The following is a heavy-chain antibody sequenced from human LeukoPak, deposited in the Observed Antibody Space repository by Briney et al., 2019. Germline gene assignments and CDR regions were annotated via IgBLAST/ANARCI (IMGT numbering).Heavy chain of an antibody. D-gene: IGHD3-10*01. CDR3: ARTYYYFPGSSSGSYNFDY. V-gene: IGHV4-59*01. CDR1: GGSISSDF. Sequence: MPSKTLSLTCTVSGGSISSDFWSWIRQPPGKGLEWIGYITYSGSTNYNPSLRSRVTISINTSRNQFSLKLSSVTAADTAIYYCARTYYYFPGSSSGSYNFDYWGQGTPVTVSS. CDR2: ITYSGST. J-gene: IGHJ4*02.